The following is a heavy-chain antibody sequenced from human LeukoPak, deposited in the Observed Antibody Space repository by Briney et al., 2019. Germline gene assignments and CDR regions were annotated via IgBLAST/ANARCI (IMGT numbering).Heavy chain of an antibody. J-gene: IGHJ4*02. D-gene: IGHD3-16*01. CDR1: GFTFSSYW. Sequence: PGGSLRLSCAASGFTFSSYWMSWVRQAPGKGLEWVAKIREDGSEKYYVDSVKGRFTISRDNAKNSLSLQMNSLRVEDTAVYYCASGGMASSFWGQGTLVTVSS. CDR2: IREDGSEK. V-gene: IGHV3-7*01. CDR3: ASGGMASSF.